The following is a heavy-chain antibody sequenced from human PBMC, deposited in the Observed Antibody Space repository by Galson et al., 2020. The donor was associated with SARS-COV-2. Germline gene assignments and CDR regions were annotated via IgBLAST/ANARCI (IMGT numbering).Heavy chain of an antibody. V-gene: IGHV3-21*01. CDR1: GFTFSTYS. Sequence: GESLKISFAASGFTFSTYSMNWVRQAPGKGLEWVSSISTTSSYIDYADSVKGRFTISRDNAKNSLYLQMNSLRAEDTAVYYCAREEKYGDFRNWFDPWGQGTLVTVSS. CDR3: AREEKYGDFRNWFDP. D-gene: IGHD4-17*01. J-gene: IGHJ5*02. CDR2: ISTTSSYI.